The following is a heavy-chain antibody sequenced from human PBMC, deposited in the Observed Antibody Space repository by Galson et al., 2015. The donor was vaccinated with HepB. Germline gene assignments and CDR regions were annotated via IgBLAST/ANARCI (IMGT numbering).Heavy chain of an antibody. CDR2: IYWNDDK. J-gene: IGHJ5*02. CDR1: GFSLSTSGLA. V-gene: IGHV2-5*01. CDR3: AHSVYDFWSGYIRGGWFDP. Sequence: PALVKPTQTLTLTCTFSGFSLSTSGLAVGWIRQPPGKALEWLALIYWNDDKRYSPSLKSRLTITKDTSKNQVVLTMTNMDPVDTATYYCAHSVYDFWSGYIRGGWFDPWGQGTLVTVSS. D-gene: IGHD3-3*01.